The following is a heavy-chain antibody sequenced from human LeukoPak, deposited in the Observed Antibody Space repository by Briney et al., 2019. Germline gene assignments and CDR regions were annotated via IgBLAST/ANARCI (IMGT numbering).Heavy chain of an antibody. J-gene: IGHJ6*03. V-gene: IGHV4-39*07. CDR3: ARGGGSGWYWATDYYMDV. CDR1: GGSISSSSYY. D-gene: IGHD6-13*01. Sequence: PSETLSLTCTVSGGSISSSSYYWGWIRQPPGKGLEWIGSIYYSGSTYYNPSLKSRVTISVDTSKNQFSLKLSSVTAADTAVYYCARGGGSGWYWATDYYMDVWGKGTTVTISS. CDR2: IYYSGST.